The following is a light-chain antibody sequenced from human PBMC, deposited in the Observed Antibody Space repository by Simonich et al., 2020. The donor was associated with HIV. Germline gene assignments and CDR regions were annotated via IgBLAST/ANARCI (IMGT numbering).Light chain of an antibody. Sequence: QSVLTQPPSASGTPGQRVTISCSGSSSNIGSNYVYWYQQFPGTAPKLLIYRNTQPPSGVPDRFSGSKSGTSASLAISGLRSEDEADYYCAAWDDSLSGVVFGGGTKLTVL. CDR1: SSNIGSNY. J-gene: IGLJ2*01. V-gene: IGLV1-47*01. CDR3: AAWDDSLSGVV. CDR2: RNT.